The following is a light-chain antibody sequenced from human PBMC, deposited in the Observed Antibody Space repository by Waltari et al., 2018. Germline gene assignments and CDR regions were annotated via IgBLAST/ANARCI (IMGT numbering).Light chain of an antibody. J-gene: IGKJ4*01. Sequence: DIQMTQSPSSLSASVRDRVTITCRASQSISRHLNWYQQKPGKAPKLMIYAASSLQSGVPSRFSGSGSGTDFTLTISSLQPEDFATYYCQQSYSIPLTFGGGTKVEIK. CDR1: QSISRH. CDR2: AAS. V-gene: IGKV1-39*01. CDR3: QQSYSIPLT.